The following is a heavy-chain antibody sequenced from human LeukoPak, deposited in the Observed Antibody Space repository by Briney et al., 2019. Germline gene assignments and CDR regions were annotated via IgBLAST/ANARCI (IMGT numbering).Heavy chain of an antibody. CDR2: IYRGGST. D-gene: IGHD3-10*01. CDR3: AGSYASRSFDY. V-gene: IGHV3-66*01. Sequence: PGGSLRLSCAASGFTVSNNYMSWVRQAPGKGLDWVSIIYRGGSTYYADSVKDRFTISRDNSKNTVYLQMNSLRAEDTAVYYCAGSYASRSFDYWGQGTLVTVSS. CDR1: GFTVSNNY. J-gene: IGHJ4*02.